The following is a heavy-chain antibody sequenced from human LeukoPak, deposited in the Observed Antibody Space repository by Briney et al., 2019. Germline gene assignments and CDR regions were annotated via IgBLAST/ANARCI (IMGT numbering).Heavy chain of an antibody. V-gene: IGHV4-38-2*01. D-gene: IGHD4-17*01. Sequence: SETLSLTCAVSGYSISSGYYWGWIRQPPGKGLEWIGSIYHSGSTYYNPSLKSRVTISVDTSKNQFSLKLSSVTAADTAVYYCARAPTTNGDFDYWGRGTLVTVSS. CDR3: ARAPTTNGDFDY. CDR1: GYSISSGYY. J-gene: IGHJ4*02. CDR2: IYHSGST.